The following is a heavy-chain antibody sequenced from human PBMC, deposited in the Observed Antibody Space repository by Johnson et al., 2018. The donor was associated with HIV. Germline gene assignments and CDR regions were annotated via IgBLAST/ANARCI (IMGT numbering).Heavy chain of an antibody. Sequence: VQLVESGGGVVQPGRSLRLSCAASGFTFNSYPMHWVRQAPGKGLEWVAVISYDGNNKYYADSLKGRFTISRDNSKTTLYLEMNSLRAEDTAVYYCTRLPSGYSRDAFDIWGQGTMVTVSS. V-gene: IGHV3-30*04. CDR3: TRLPSGYSRDAFDI. J-gene: IGHJ3*02. CDR2: ISYDGNNK. CDR1: GFTFNSYP. D-gene: IGHD5-18*01.